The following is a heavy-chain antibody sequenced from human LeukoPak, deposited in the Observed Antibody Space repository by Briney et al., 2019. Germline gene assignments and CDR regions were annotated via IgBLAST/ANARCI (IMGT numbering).Heavy chain of an antibody. CDR2: IIPIFGTA. CDR1: GGTFSSYA. Sequence: SVKVSCKASGGTFSSYAISWVRQAPGQGLEWMGGIIPIFGTANYAQKFQGRVTITADESTSTAYMELSSLRAEDTAVYYCAKDQGAMGSGYDPDWGQGTLVTVSS. CDR3: AKDQGAMGSGYDPD. J-gene: IGHJ4*02. V-gene: IGHV1-69*01. D-gene: IGHD5-12*01.